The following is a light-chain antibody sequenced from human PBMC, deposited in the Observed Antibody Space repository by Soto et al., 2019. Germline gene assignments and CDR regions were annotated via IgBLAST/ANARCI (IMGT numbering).Light chain of an antibody. Sequence: DIVLTQSPATLSLSPGERATLSCGASQTVDKNYLGWYQQKPGLAPRLLIYGVSSRATGIPDRFSGSGSGTDFTLTISRLEPEDFAVYYCQLFGNSRTFGQGTKVDI. J-gene: IGKJ1*01. CDR3: QLFGNSRT. CDR1: QTVDKNY. V-gene: IGKV3D-20*01. CDR2: GVS.